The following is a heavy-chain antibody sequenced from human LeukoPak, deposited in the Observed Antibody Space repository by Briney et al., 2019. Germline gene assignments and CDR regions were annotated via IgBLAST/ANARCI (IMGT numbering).Heavy chain of an antibody. V-gene: IGHV1-69*06. Sequence: ASVKVSCKAFGGTFSSYAISWVRQAPGQGLEWMGGIIPIFGTANYAQKFQGRVTITADKSTSTAYMELSSLRSEDTAVYYCARALGYRTTIDYWGQGTLVTVSS. CDR1: GGTFSSYA. J-gene: IGHJ4*02. CDR3: ARALGYRTTIDY. D-gene: IGHD5-18*01. CDR2: IIPIFGTA.